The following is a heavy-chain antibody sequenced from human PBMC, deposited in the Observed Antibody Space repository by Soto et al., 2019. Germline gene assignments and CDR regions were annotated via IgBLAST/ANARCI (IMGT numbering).Heavy chain of an antibody. CDR1: GYTFTSYG. D-gene: IGHD6-13*01. CDR2: INTYNGNT. CDR3: AREPAAGDWFDP. V-gene: IGHV1-18*01. J-gene: IGHJ5*02. Sequence: ASVKVSCKASGYTFTSYGITWVRQAPGQGLEWMGWINTYNGNTNYAQKLQGRVTMTTDTSTSTAYMELRSLRSDDTAVYDCAREPAAGDWFDPWGQGTLVTVSS.